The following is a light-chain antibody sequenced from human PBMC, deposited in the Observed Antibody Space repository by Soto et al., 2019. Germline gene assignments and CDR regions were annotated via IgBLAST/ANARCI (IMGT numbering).Light chain of an antibody. CDR1: QSVSSN. Sequence: EIVMTQSPATLSVSPGERATLSCRASQSVSSNLAWYQQKPGQAPRLLIYGASTRATGIPARFSGSGSGTEFTLTLSSLQSEDFAVYYCQQYNNWPLFGQGTKVDIK. CDR2: GAS. CDR3: QQYNNWPL. V-gene: IGKV3-15*01. J-gene: IGKJ1*01.